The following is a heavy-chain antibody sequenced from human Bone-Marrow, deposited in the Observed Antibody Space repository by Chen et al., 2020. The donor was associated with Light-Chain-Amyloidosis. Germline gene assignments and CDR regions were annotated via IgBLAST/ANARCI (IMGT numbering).Heavy chain of an antibody. CDR1: GFTVSSNY. CDR2: IYSGGST. V-gene: IGHV3-53*02. D-gene: IGHD6-19*01. Sequence: EVQLVETGGGLIQPGGSLRPSCAASGFTVSSNYMSWVRQAPGKGLEWVSVIYSGGSTYYADSVKGRFTISRDNSKNTLYLQMNSLRAEDTAVYYCAGDRSIGYSSGWFDYWGQGTLVTVSS. CDR3: AGDRSIGYSSGWFDY. J-gene: IGHJ4*02.